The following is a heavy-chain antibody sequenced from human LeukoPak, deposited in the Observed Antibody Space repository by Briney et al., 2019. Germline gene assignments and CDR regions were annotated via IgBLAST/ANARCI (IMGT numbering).Heavy chain of an antibody. V-gene: IGHV4-34*01. J-gene: IGHJ4*02. Sequence: SETLSLTCAVYGGSFSGYYWSWIRQPPGKGLECIGEINHSGSTNYKPSLKSRVTISVDTSKNQFSLKLSSVTAADTAVYYCARGRYNWNYLTPFDYWGQGTLVTVSS. D-gene: IGHD1-7*01. CDR1: GGSFSGYY. CDR2: INHSGST. CDR3: ARGRYNWNYLTPFDY.